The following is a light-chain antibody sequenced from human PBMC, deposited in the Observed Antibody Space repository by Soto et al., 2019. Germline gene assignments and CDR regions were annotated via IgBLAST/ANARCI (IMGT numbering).Light chain of an antibody. CDR1: QRVSSNY. J-gene: IGKJ2*01. Sequence: EIVLTQSPGTLSLSPGDRATLSCRASQRVSSNYLAWYQQRPGQAPGLLIYGASSRATGIPDRFSGSGSGTDFTLTINRLEPEDFAVYYCQQYGSSLYTFGQGTKVEIK. CDR3: QQYGSSLYT. V-gene: IGKV3-20*01. CDR2: GAS.